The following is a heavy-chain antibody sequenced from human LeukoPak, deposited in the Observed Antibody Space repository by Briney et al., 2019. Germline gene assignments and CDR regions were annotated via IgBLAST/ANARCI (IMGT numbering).Heavy chain of an antibody. V-gene: IGHV3-48*03. CDR2: ISSSGSTI. CDR1: GFTFSGSE. Sequence: PGGSLRLSCAASGFTFSGSEMNWVRQAPGKGLEWVSYISSSGSTIKYADSLKGRFTISRDNAKNSLSLQMSSLRAEDTAVYYCAREGSGWHYFDYWGQGTLVTVSS. D-gene: IGHD6-19*01. CDR3: AREGSGWHYFDY. J-gene: IGHJ4*02.